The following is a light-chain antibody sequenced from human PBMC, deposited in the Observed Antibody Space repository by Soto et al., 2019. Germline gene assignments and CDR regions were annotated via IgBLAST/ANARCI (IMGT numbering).Light chain of an antibody. CDR3: CSYAGSRSWV. V-gene: IGLV2-23*02. CDR2: EVT. CDR1: SSDVGSYNL. J-gene: IGLJ3*02. Sequence: QSALTQPASVSGSPGQSITISCTGTSSDVGSYNLVSWYQQHPGKAPKLMIYEVTKRPSGVSDRFSGSKSGNTASLTISGLQAEDEDDYYCCSYAGSRSWVFGGGTQLTVL.